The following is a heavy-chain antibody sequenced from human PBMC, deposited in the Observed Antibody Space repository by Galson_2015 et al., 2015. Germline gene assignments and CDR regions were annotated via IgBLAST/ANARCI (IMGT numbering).Heavy chain of an antibody. V-gene: IGHV3-7*01. CDR3: ARGELVYDY. CDR1: GFTFSSYW. CDR2: IKQDGSER. Sequence: SLRLSCAASGFTFSSYWLSWVRQAPGKGLEWVANIKQDGSERYYVDSLKGRFTISRDSAKNSLYLQMNSLRAEDTAVYYCARGELVYDYWGQGTLVTVSS. J-gene: IGHJ4*02. D-gene: IGHD6-13*01.